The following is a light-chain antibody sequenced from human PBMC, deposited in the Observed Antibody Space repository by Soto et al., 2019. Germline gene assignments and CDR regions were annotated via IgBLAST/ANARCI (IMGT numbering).Light chain of an antibody. V-gene: IGKV3-15*01. Sequence: EIVLTQSPGTLSLSPGERATLSCRASQSVSSSYLAWYQQKPGQAPRLLIYGASTRATGIPARFSGSGFGTEFTLTISSLQSEDFAVYYCQQYLDWPRTFGQGTKVDIK. CDR3: QQYLDWPRT. CDR2: GAS. CDR1: QSVSSSY. J-gene: IGKJ1*01.